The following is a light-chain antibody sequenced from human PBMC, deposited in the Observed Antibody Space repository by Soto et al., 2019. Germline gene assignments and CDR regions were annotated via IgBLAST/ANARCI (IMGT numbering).Light chain of an antibody. Sequence: QSVLTQPASVSGSPGQSITISCTGTSRDIGNYNFVSWYQQHPGKAPRLMIYEVNNRPSGVSNRFSGSKSGNTASLTISGLQAEDEADYYCSSYTTRSTVVFGGGTKVTVL. CDR1: SRDIGNYNF. J-gene: IGLJ2*01. CDR2: EVN. CDR3: SSYTTRSTVV. V-gene: IGLV2-14*01.